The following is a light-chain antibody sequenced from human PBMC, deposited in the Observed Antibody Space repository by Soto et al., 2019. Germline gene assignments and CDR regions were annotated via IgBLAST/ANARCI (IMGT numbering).Light chain of an antibody. V-gene: IGKV3-20*01. Sequence: EIVLTQSPGTLSLSPGERATLACRASQSVNSNSLAWYQQKPGQVPRHLIYGASIRAAGVPDRLSGIGSGTDFTLTISRLEPEDYSVYYCQQYRTSPHNFGQGTKLAIK. CDR2: GAS. CDR3: QQYRTSPHN. J-gene: IGKJ2*01. CDR1: QSVNSNS.